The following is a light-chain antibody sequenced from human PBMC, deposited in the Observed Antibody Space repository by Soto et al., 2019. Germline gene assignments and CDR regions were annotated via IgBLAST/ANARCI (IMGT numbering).Light chain of an antibody. V-gene: IGLV2-8*01. CDR3: SSYAGNTYPYV. CDR2: EVN. Sequence: QSALAQPPSASGSPGQSATISCTGTSSDVGGSNLVSWYQQHPGKAPKLLIFEVNKRPSGVPDRFSGSKSGNTASLTVSGLQAEDEGDYYCSSYAGNTYPYVFGTGTKVTVL. CDR1: SSDVGGSNL. J-gene: IGLJ1*01.